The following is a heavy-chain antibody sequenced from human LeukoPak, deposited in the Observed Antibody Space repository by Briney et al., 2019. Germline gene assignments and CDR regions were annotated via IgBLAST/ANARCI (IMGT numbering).Heavy chain of an antibody. CDR3: AELVITMIGGVWGKGPGVPIP. Sequence: GGSLRLSCAASGFTFSSYEMNWVRQAPGKGLEWVSYISSSGSTIYYADSVKGRFTIPRDNAKNSLYLQMNSLRAEDTAVYYGAELVITMIGGVWGKGPGVPIPWG. V-gene: IGHV3-48*03. CDR2: ISSSGSTI. CDR1: GFTFSSYE. J-gene: IGHJ5*02. D-gene: IGHD3-10*02.